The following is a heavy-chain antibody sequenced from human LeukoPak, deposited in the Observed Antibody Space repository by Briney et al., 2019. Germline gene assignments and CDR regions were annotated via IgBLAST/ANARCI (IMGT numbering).Heavy chain of an antibody. CDR1: GFTFSSYA. CDR2: VSGSGGST. V-gene: IGHV3-23*01. CDR3: AKDFYHGSGSLDY. D-gene: IGHD3-10*01. J-gene: IGHJ4*02. Sequence: PGGSLRLSCAASGFTFSSYAMSWVRQAPAKGLEWVSTVSGSGGSTYYADSVRGRFTISRDTSKNTLYLQMNSLRADDTAIYYCAKDFYHGSGSLDYWGQGTLDTVSS.